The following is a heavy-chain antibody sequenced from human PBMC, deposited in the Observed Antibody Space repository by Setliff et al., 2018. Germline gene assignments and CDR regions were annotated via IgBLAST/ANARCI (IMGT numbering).Heavy chain of an antibody. CDR1: GFTFSRYW. CDR2: IKEDGSEK. CDR3: AKNFRLTPTDLNAFDI. V-gene: IGHV3-7*01. Sequence: GGSLRLSCVVSGFTFSRYWMTWVRQAPGKGLEWVANIKEDGSEKYYVDSVRGRFTTSRDNAKNSLFLQMNSLRAEDTAVYYCAKNFRLTPTDLNAFDIWGQGTMVTVSS. D-gene: IGHD3-9*01. J-gene: IGHJ3*02.